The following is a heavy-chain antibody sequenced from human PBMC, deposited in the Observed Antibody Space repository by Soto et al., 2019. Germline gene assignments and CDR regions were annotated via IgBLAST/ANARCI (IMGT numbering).Heavy chain of an antibody. V-gene: IGHV3-23*01. CDR1: GFPFSSYA. CDR2: SSVSGGST. D-gene: IGHD3-16*01. J-gene: IGHJ4*02. CDR3: ASNTRYDPPDY. Sequence: EVQLLESGGGLVQPGGSLRLSCAASGFPFSSYAMSWVRQAPGKGLAWVSGSSVSGGSTYYADSVKGRFTISRDNSKNTLYLQMNSLRAEDTAVYYCASNTRYDPPDYWGQGTLVTVSS.